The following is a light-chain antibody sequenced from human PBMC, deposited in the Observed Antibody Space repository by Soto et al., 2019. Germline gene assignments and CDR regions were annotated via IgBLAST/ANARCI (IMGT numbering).Light chain of an antibody. V-gene: IGKV1-5*01. J-gene: IGKJ1*01. Sequence: DIHMTQSPSTLSASVGDRDTITCRASQSISSWLAWYQQKPGKAPKLLIYDASSLESGVPSRFSGSGSGTEFTLTISSLQPDDFATYYCQQYNSYWTFGQGTKVDIK. CDR1: QSISSW. CDR3: QQYNSYWT. CDR2: DAS.